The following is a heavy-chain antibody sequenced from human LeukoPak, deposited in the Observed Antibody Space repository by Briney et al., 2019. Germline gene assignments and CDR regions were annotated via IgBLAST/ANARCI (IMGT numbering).Heavy chain of an antibody. Sequence: KPSETLSLTCAVYGGSFGNYYWGWIRQPPGKGLEWIGEVNHSGSTNYNPSLKSRVTISVDTSKNQFSLKLSSVTAADTAVYYCARDRHWTNDWVFDYWGQGTLVTVSS. V-gene: IGHV4-34*01. D-gene: IGHD1/OR15-1a*01. CDR2: VNHSGST. J-gene: IGHJ4*02. CDR3: ARDRHWTNDWVFDY. CDR1: GGSFGNYY.